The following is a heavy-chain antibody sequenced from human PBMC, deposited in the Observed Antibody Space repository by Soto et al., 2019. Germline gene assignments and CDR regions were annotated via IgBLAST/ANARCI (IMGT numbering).Heavy chain of an antibody. CDR3: VAGGGLPRYY. D-gene: IGHD5-12*01. CDR1: GGSISSGGDS. Sequence: QLQLQESGSGLVKPSQTLSLTCAVSGGSISSGGDSWSWIRQPPGKGLEWIGCVYHSGSTDYNPCLXGXVXLXXDRSKYWLSLKLSSVTAADTAVYYFVAGGGLPRYYWAQGTLVTVSS. V-gene: IGHV4-30-2*01. CDR2: VYHSGST. J-gene: IGHJ4*02.